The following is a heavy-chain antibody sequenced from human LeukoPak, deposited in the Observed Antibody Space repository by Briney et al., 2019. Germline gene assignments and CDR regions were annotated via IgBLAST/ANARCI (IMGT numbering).Heavy chain of an antibody. J-gene: IGHJ4*02. CDR3: ARSLGPTRPFDY. Sequence: GGSLRLSCAASGFTFSSYEMNWVRQAPGKGLEWVSYISGRGNTMYYADSVKGRFTISRDNAKTSLYLQMNSQRVEDTAIYYCARSLGPTRPFDYWGQGTLLVVSS. CDR1: GFTFSSYE. D-gene: IGHD5-24*01. CDR2: ISGRGNTM. V-gene: IGHV3-48*03.